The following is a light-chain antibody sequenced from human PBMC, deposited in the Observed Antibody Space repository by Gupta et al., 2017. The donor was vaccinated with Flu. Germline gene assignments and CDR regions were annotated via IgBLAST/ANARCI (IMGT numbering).Light chain of an antibody. J-gene: IGKJ4*01. CDR2: GAS. CDR1: QNVNNNY. V-gene: IGKV3-20*01. CDR3: RHQCSSPRT. Sequence: EIVLTQSPGTLSLSPGERATLSCRTSQNVNNNYLAWYKQRPGQAPSLLIYGASSRSTGIPDRISSSGSGTEFTLTISRRVPEDFAVYSCRHQCSSPRTFGGGTKVEIK.